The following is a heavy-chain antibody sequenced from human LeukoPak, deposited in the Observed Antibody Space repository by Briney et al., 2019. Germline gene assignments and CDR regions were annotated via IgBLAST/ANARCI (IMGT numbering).Heavy chain of an antibody. V-gene: IGHV3-23*01. J-gene: IGHJ6*04. Sequence: GGSLRLSCAASGFTFSSYAMSWVRQAPGKGLEWVSAISGSGGSSYYADSVKGRFTISRDNAKNSLYLQMNSLRAEDTAVYYCAELGITMIGGVWGKGTTVTISS. CDR1: GFTFSSYA. CDR3: AELGITMIGGV. CDR2: ISGSGGSS. D-gene: IGHD3-10*02.